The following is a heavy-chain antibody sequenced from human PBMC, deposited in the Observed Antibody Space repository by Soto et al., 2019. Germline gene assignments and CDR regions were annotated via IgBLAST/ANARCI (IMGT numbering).Heavy chain of an antibody. J-gene: IGHJ3*02. D-gene: IGHD2-2*01. CDR2: ISAGGANT. Sequence: GGSLRLSCAASGFTFSSYAMSWVRQAPGRGLEWVSIISAGGANTAYADSVKGRFTISRDSSKNTLYLQMNSLRAEDTALYYCAKARYCSAISCYGGLDIWGQGTVVTV. V-gene: IGHV3-23*01. CDR3: AKARYCSAISCYGGLDI. CDR1: GFTFSSYA.